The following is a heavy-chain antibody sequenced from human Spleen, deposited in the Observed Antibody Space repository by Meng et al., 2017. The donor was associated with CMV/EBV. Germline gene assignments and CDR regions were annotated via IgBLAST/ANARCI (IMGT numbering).Heavy chain of an antibody. V-gene: IGHV3-73*01. Sequence: NLSWSAAGFTFSASAMHWVRQAPGKGLEWVGRIRSKPNGYATAYAASVKGRFTISRDDSKNTAYLQINNLKTEDTAVYYCSRPEPADYWGQGTLVTVSS. CDR1: GFTFSASA. D-gene: IGHD1-26*01. CDR3: SRPEPADY. CDR2: IRSKPNGYAT. J-gene: IGHJ4*02.